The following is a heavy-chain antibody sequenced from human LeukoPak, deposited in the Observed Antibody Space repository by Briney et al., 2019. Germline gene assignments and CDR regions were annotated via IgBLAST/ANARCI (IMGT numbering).Heavy chain of an antibody. CDR2: IYYSGST. CDR1: GGSISSYY. V-gene: IGHV4-59*08. D-gene: IGHD3-10*01. CDR3: ARLWFGDLDLFDP. J-gene: IGHJ5*02. Sequence: SETLSLTCTVSGGSISSYYWSWIRQPPGKGLEWIGYIYYSGSTNYNPSLKSQVTISVDTSKNQFSLKLSSVTAADTAVYYCARLWFGDLDLFDPWGQGTLVTVSS.